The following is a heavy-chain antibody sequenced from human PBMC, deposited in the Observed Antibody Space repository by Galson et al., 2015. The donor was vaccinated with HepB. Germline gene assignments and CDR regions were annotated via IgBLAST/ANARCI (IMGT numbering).Heavy chain of an antibody. CDR3: AKDFSAGWELLPPETYFDY. Sequence: SLRLSCAASGFTFDDYAMHWVRQAPGKGLEWVSGISWNSGSIGYADSVKGRFTISRDNAKNSLYLQMNSLRAEDTALYYCAKDFSAGWELLPPETYFDYWGQGTLVTVSS. D-gene: IGHD1-26*01. CDR2: ISWNSGSI. V-gene: IGHV3-9*01. J-gene: IGHJ4*02. CDR1: GFTFDDYA.